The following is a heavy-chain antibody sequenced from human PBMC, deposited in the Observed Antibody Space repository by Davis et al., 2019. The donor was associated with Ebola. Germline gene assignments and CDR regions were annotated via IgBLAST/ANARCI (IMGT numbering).Heavy chain of an antibody. J-gene: IGHJ6*02. CDR2: IYPSDSET. CDR3: ATSTGTTAFPYYYYGMDV. CDR1: GYSFVSNW. V-gene: IGHV5-51*01. Sequence: GGSLRLSCKTSGYSFVSNWIAWVRQMPGKGLEWMGIIYPSDSETRYSPSFQGQVTISADKSISTAYLQWSSLKASDTAMYYCATSTGTTAFPYYYYGMDVWGQGTTVTVSS. D-gene: IGHD1-1*01.